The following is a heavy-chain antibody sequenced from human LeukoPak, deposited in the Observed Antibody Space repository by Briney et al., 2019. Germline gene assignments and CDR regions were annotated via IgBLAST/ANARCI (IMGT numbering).Heavy chain of an antibody. CDR1: GDSISSYY. J-gene: IGHJ4*02. CDR3: ARDSDYHASGHDY. V-gene: IGHV4-4*07. D-gene: IGHD3-10*01. CDR2: LHSSGTT. Sequence: PSETLSLTCTVSGDSISSYYWSWIRQSAGRGLEWIGRLHSSGTTNYNPYLESRVTMSVDTSKNQFFLMLRSVTAADTAIYYCARDSDYHASGHDYWGQGTLVTVSS.